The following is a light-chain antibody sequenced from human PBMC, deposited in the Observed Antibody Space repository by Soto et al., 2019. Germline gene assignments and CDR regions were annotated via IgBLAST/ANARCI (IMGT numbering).Light chain of an antibody. J-gene: IGLJ2*01. CDR1: SSNIGAGYD. CDR2: ENI. CDR3: QSYDSSLSGSL. V-gene: IGLV1-40*01. Sequence: QSVLTQPPSVSGAPGQRVTISCTGSSSNIGAGYDVHWYQQLPGTSPKLLIYENINRPSGVPDRFSGSKSGTSASLAITGLQAEDEADYYCQSYDSSLSGSLFGGGTKLTVL.